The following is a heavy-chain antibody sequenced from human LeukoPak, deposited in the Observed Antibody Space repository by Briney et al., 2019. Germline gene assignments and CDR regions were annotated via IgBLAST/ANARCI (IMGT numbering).Heavy chain of an antibody. V-gene: IGHV4-59*01. Sequence: PSETLSLTCTVSGGSISSYYWSWIRQPPGKGLEWIGYIYYSGSTNYNPSLKSRVTISVDTSKNQFSLKLSSVTAADTAVYYCASSGYYDYVWGSQSDYWGQGTLVTVSS. CDR1: GGSISSYY. J-gene: IGHJ4*02. CDR2: IYYSGST. D-gene: IGHD3-16*01. CDR3: ASSGYYDYVWGSQSDY.